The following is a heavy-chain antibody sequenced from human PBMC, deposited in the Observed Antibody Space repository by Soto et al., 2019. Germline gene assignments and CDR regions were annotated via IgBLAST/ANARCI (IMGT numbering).Heavy chain of an antibody. CDR2: IIPILGSA. V-gene: IGHV1-69*01. Sequence: QVQLVQSGAEVKKPGSSVKVSCKASGGTFSSYAISWVRQAPGQGLEWMGGIIPILGSANYAQKFQDRVTMTADESTSTTYMELSSLRSEDAPVYYCASRERVDAFDIWGQGTMVTVSS. CDR1: GGTFSSYA. CDR3: ASRERVDAFDI. D-gene: IGHD1-26*01. J-gene: IGHJ3*02.